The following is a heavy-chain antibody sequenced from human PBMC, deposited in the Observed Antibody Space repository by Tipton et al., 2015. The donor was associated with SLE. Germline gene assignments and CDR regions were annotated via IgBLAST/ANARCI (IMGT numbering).Heavy chain of an antibody. CDR2: IYYSGST. D-gene: IGHD4-17*01. CDR1: GGSISSSSYY. J-gene: IGHJ4*02. Sequence: TLSLTCTVSGGSISSSSYYWGWIRQPPGKGLEWIGSIYYSGSTYYNPSLKSRVTISVDTSKNQFSLKLSSVTAADTAVYYCAILRGLDYWGQGTLVTVSS. CDR3: AILRGLDY. V-gene: IGHV4-39*01.